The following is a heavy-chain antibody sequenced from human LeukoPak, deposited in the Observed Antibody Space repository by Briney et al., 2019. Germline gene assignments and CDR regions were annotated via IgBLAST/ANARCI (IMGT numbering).Heavy chain of an antibody. CDR1: GFTFSSYA. CDR3: AKGGVVVIPAASYYFDY. V-gene: IGHV3-23*01. Sequence: PGGPLRLSCAASGFTFSSYAMSWVRQAPGQGLECVSAISGSGGSTYYGDSVKGRFTISRDNSKSTPYLQMNSLRAEDTAVYYCAKGGVVVIPAASYYFDYWGQGTLVTVSS. CDR2: ISGSGGST. J-gene: IGHJ4*02. D-gene: IGHD2-2*01.